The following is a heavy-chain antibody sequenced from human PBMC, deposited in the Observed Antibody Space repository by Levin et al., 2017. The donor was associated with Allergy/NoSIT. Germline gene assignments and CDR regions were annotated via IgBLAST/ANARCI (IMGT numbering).Heavy chain of an antibody. Sequence: PSQTLSLTCTVSGGSISSSSYYWGWIRQPPGKGLEWIGSIYYSGSTYYNPSLKSRVTISVDTSKNQFSLKLSSVTAADTAVYYCARDDVAGWRWLVLPLEGDWGQGTLVTVSS. D-gene: IGHD3-22*01. V-gene: IGHV4-39*07. CDR3: ARDDVAGWRWLVLPLEGD. CDR2: IYYSGST. CDR1: GGSISSSSYY. J-gene: IGHJ4*02.